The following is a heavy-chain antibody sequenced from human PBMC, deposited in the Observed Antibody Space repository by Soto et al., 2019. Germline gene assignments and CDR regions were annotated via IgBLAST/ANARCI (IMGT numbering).Heavy chain of an antibody. Sequence: GESLKISCKGSGYSFTSYWIGWVRQMPGKGLEWMGIIYPDESDTRYSPSFQGQVTISADKSISTAYLQWSSLKASDTAMYYCVRMGFCGGGCLSYYCYGMAIWGQGTTVTVSS. V-gene: IGHV5-51*01. CDR3: VRMGFCGGGCLSYYCYGMAI. D-gene: IGHD2-21*02. CDR2: IYPDESDT. CDR1: GYSFTSYW. J-gene: IGHJ6*02.